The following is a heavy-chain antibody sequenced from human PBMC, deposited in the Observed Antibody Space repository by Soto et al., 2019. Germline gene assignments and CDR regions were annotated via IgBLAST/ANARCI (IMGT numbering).Heavy chain of an antibody. V-gene: IGHV1-69*13. J-gene: IGHJ3*02. CDR1: GYTFTSYG. Sequence: SVKVSCKASGYTFTSYGISWVRQAPGQGLEWMGGIIPIFGTANYAQKFQGRVTITADESTSTAYMELSSLRSEDTAVYYCATRSMDTAMVQNAFDIWGQGTMVTVSS. D-gene: IGHD5-18*01. CDR2: IIPIFGTA. CDR3: ATRSMDTAMVQNAFDI.